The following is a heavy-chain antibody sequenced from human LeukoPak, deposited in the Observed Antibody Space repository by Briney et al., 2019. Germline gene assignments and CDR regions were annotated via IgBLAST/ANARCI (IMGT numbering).Heavy chain of an antibody. CDR1: GFTVSSSY. V-gene: IGHV3-53*01. CDR2: IYTGGNT. J-gene: IGHJ4*02. D-gene: IGHD3-22*01. CDR3: ARGDDSGYYDYFDY. Sequence: GGSLRLSCAASGFTVSSSYMSWVRRAPAKGLEWVSTIYTGGNTYYAASVKGRFTISRDFSKNTVFLHMNSLRAEDTAMYYCARGDDSGYYDYFDYWGQGALVTVSS.